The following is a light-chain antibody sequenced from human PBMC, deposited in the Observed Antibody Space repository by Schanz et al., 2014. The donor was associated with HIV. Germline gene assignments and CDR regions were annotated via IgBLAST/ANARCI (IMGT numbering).Light chain of an antibody. CDR2: RDN. J-gene: IGLJ2*01. V-gene: IGLV1-47*01. CDR3: CSYAGSYSVV. CDR1: SSNIGFHY. Sequence: QSVLTQPPSASGTPGQTVTISCSGSSSNIGFHYVYWYQQLPGTAPKLLIYRDNQRPSGVPERFSGSKSGTSASLAISGLRSEDEADYYCCSYAGSYSVVFGGGTKLTVL.